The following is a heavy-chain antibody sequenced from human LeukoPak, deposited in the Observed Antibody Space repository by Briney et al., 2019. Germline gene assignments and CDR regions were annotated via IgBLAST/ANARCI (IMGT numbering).Heavy chain of an antibody. V-gene: IGHV3-53*01. CDR1: GFTVSSNY. J-gene: IGHJ6*03. Sequence: GGSLRLSCAASGFTVSSNYMSWVRQAPGKGLEWVSVIYSGGSTYYADSVKGRFTISRDNSKNTLYLQMNSLRAEDTAVYYCAREAYDDFWSGSWRYYYYMDVWGKGTTVTVSS. CDR2: IYSGGST. CDR3: AREAYDDFWSGSWRYYYYMDV. D-gene: IGHD3-3*01.